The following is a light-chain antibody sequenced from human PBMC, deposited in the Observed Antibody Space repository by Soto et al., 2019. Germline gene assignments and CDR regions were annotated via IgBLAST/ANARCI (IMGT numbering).Light chain of an antibody. V-gene: IGKV3D-15*01. CDR1: QSVGSN. J-gene: IGKJ1*01. Sequence: ERVMTQSPATLSVSPGERATLSCRASQSVGSNLAWFQQKPGQAPRLLVYGASTRATGIPARFSGSGSGTEFTLTISSLQSEDFAVYYCHQYDNWPPWTFGQGTKVDIK. CDR3: HQYDNWPPWT. CDR2: GAS.